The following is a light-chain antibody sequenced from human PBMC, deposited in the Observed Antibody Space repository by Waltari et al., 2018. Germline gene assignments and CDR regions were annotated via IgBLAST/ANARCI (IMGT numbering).Light chain of an antibody. CDR2: SNN. Sequence: QSVLAQPPSASGTSGQRITIPCSGSKSNIGSNTVNWYQQFPGTAPRLLIYSNNQRPSGVPDRFSAAKSGSSAALAIYVLHSEDEADYYCSTWDDRLTGVVFGGGTKVTVL. V-gene: IGLV1-44*01. CDR1: KSNIGSNT. CDR3: STWDDRLTGVV. J-gene: IGLJ2*01.